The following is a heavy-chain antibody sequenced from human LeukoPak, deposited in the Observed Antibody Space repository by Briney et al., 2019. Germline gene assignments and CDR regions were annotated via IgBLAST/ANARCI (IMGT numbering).Heavy chain of an antibody. J-gene: IGHJ4*02. CDR1: GYSISRGFY. CDR3: ARDSGFSRSWYGRQPDY. Sequence: PSETLSLTCAVSGYSISRGFYWGWTRQPPGKGLEWIGSIYHSGSTYYNPSLRSRVTISVDSSKNQLSLKLSSVTAADTAVYYCARDSGFSRSWYGRQPDYWGQGTLVTVSS. D-gene: IGHD6-13*01. CDR2: IYHSGST. V-gene: IGHV4-38-2*02.